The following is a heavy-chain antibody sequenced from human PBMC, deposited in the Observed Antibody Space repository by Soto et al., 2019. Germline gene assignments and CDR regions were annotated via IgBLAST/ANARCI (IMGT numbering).Heavy chain of an antibody. Sequence: QVQLVESGGGVVQPGRSLRLSCAASGFTFSSYGMHWVRQAPGKGLEWVAVIWYDGSNKYYADYVKGRFTISRDNSKNTLYLQMTSLRAEDTAVYYCARDLAPIAIFGVVIGRGRYGMDVWGQGTTVTVSS. D-gene: IGHD3-3*01. V-gene: IGHV3-33*01. J-gene: IGHJ6*02. CDR3: ARDLAPIAIFGVVIGRGRYGMDV. CDR2: IWYDGSNK. CDR1: GFTFSSYG.